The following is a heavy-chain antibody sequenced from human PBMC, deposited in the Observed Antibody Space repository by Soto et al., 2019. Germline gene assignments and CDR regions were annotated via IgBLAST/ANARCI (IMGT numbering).Heavy chain of an antibody. D-gene: IGHD3-10*01. J-gene: IGHJ4*02. Sequence: QITLKESGPTLVKPTQTLTLTCTFTGFSLSTSGVGVGWIRKPPGKALEWIALIYWDDDKRYNPSLKSRLTSIKDTSRNQVVGTMTNMDPVDTATYYCAHRSSYDSGSYFSYWGQGTLVTVSS. CDR2: IYWDDDK. V-gene: IGHV2-5*02. CDR1: GFSLSTSGVG. CDR3: AHRSSYDSGSYFSY.